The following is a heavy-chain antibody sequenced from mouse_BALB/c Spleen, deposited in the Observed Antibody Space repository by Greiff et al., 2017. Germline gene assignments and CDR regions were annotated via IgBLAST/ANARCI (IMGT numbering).Heavy chain of an antibody. D-gene: IGHD2-4*01. Sequence: EVKLQESGAELVRPGALVKLSCKASGFNIKDYYMHWVKQRPEQGLEWIGWIDPENGNTIYDPKFQGKASITADTSSNTAYLQLSSLTSEDTAVYYCARGITTGAWFAYWGQGTLVTVSA. CDR1: GFNIKDYY. V-gene: IGHV14-1*02. CDR2: IDPENGNT. J-gene: IGHJ3*01. CDR3: ARGITTGAWFAY.